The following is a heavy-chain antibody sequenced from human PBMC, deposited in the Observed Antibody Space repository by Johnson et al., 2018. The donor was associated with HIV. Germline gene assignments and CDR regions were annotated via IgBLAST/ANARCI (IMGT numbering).Heavy chain of an antibody. CDR2: ISSDGSAK. CDR1: GFTFNNYA. Sequence: QVQLVESGGGVVQPGSSLRLSCAASGFTFNNYAVHWVRQAPGKGLEWVAVISSDGSAKYYADSVKGPFTISRDNSKNTLYLQLNTLIAADTAVYYCARDWDAYGAFDIWGQGTMVTVSS. J-gene: IGHJ3*02. D-gene: IGHD1-26*01. CDR3: ARDWDAYGAFDI. V-gene: IGHV3-30-3*01.